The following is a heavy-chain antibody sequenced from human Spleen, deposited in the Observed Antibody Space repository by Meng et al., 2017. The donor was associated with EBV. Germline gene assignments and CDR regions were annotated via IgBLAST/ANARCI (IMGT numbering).Heavy chain of an antibody. D-gene: IGHD1-26*01. Sequence: QLQESGLGLVRPSETLSLTCTVSGASISSSSYYWGWIRQPAGKGLEWIGSIYYRSWSTYNNPSLKSRVIISVDTSKNQLSLKMSFVTAADTAIYYCARQWVGDTLGFFDSWGQGTLVTVSS. CDR2: IYYRSWST. CDR1: GASISSSSYY. V-gene: IGHV4-39*01. J-gene: IGHJ4*02. CDR3: ARQWVGDTLGFFDS.